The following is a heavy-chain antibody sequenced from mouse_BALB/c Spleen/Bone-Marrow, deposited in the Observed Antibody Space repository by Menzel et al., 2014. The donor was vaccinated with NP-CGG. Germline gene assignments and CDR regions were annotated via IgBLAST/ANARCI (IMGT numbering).Heavy chain of an antibody. J-gene: IGHJ2*01. D-gene: IGHD3-2*02. CDR2: ISSGGSST. Sequence: EVQGVESGGGLVKPGGSLKLSCAASGFTFSSYAMSWVRQSPEKRLEWVAEISSGGSSTYYPASVKGRFTISRDNAKSTLYLQMSSLNSEDTAMYYCTRRPLQANSYFDCWGQGTTLTVSS. CDR3: TRRPLQANSYFDC. CDR1: GFTFSSYA. V-gene: IGHV5-6*01.